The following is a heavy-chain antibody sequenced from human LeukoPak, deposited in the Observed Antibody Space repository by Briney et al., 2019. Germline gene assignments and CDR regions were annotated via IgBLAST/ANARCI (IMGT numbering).Heavy chain of an antibody. D-gene: IGHD6-13*01. J-gene: IGHJ4*02. Sequence: GGSLRLSCAASGFTFSSYAMHWVRQAPGKGLEWISVIYIDGTTYYADSVKGRFTISRDQANNTLYLRMNTLRDEDTAVYYCARGPRYSFYWGQGTLVSVSS. CDR3: ARGPRYSFY. V-gene: IGHV3-53*01. CDR2: IYIDGTT. CDR1: GFTFSSYA.